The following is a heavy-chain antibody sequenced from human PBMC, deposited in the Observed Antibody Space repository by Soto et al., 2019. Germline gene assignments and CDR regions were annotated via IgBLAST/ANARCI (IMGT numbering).Heavy chain of an antibody. V-gene: IGHV1-2*04. Sequence: ASVKVSCKASGYTFTGYYMHWVRQAPGQGLEWMGWINPNSGGTNYAQKFQGWVTMTRDTSISTAYMELSSLRSEDTAVYYCARDKFGSPTAYWGQGTLVTVSS. CDR2: INPNSGGT. CDR1: GYTFTGYY. CDR3: ARDKFGSPTAY. J-gene: IGHJ4*02. D-gene: IGHD3-3*01.